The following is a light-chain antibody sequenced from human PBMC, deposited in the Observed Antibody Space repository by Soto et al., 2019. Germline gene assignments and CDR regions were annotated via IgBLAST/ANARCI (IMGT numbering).Light chain of an antibody. V-gene: IGKV3-20*01. J-gene: IGKJ5*01. CDR2: AAS. CDR3: QQYASSPIP. Sequence: VVTLSRVTLSVSPGDTATLSCRASQRISGHLAWYQQKPGQAPRLLIYAASTRATGIPDRFSGDGSVTHFTLTISRLEAEDFVMYYCQQYASSPIPFGQGTRLEIK. CDR1: QRISGH.